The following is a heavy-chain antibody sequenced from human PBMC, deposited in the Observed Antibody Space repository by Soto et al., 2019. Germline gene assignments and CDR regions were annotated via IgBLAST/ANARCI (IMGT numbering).Heavy chain of an antibody. CDR3: AKDLTRQLYYWLDP. J-gene: IGHJ5*02. Sequence: SEKVSCCASGVSFTSYDIHFLRQAPGQGLEWMGCINAHSGGTEDSQKFQGRFTLTSDTSIATAYLTLTSLTSDDTALYYCAKDLTRQLYYWLDPWGQGTQVTVSS. CDR2: INAHSGGT. CDR1: GVSFTSYD. V-gene: IGHV1-2*02. D-gene: IGHD6-6*01.